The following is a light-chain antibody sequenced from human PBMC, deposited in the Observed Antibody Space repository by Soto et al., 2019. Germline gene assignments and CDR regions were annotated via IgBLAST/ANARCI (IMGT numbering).Light chain of an antibody. Sequence: EIVMTQSPATLSLSPGERATLSCRASQSVSSNLAWYQQKPGQAPRLLIYGASTRATGIPARISGSGSGTGLTLTISSLQSEDVEFYYCQQYDGWPPSYTFGQGTKLEIK. CDR1: QSVSSN. J-gene: IGKJ2*01. V-gene: IGKV3-15*01. CDR3: QQYDGWPPSYT. CDR2: GAS.